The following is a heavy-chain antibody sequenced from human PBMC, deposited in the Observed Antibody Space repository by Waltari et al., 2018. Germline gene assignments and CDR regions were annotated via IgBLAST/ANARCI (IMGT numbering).Heavy chain of an antibody. D-gene: IGHD5-18*01. CDR3: ARGGRGPLGYGNWYFDL. CDR1: GGSISSYY. V-gene: IGHV4-4*07. CDR2: IYTSGST. Sequence: QVQLQESGPGLVKPSETLSLTCTVSGGSISSYYWSWIRQPARKGLEWIGRIYTSGSTNYNPSLKGRVTMSVDTSKNQFSLKLSSVTAADTAVYYCARGGRGPLGYGNWYFDLWGRGTLVTVSS. J-gene: IGHJ2*01.